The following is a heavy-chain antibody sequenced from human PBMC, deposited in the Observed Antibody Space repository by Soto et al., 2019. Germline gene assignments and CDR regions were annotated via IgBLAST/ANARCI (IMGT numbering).Heavy chain of an antibody. D-gene: IGHD3-10*01. J-gene: IGHJ4*02. Sequence: KFQGRVTITRDTSASTAYMELSSLRSEDTAVYYCARDRSLWFGEVGYWGQGTLVTVSS. V-gene: IGHV1-3*01. CDR3: ARDRSLWFGEVGY.